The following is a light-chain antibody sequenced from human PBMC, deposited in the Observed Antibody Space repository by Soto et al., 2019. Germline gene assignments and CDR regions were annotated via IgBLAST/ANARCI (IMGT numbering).Light chain of an antibody. Sequence: QSALTQPASVSGSPGQSITISCTGSSSDVGGFNYVSWYQQHPGNAPKLLIYEVSNRPSGVSGRFSASKSGNTASLTISGLQAEDEADYYCCSDTRSATLVFAGGTKLTVL. CDR3: CSDTRSATLV. CDR2: EVS. J-gene: IGLJ2*01. V-gene: IGLV2-14*03. CDR1: SSDVGGFNY.